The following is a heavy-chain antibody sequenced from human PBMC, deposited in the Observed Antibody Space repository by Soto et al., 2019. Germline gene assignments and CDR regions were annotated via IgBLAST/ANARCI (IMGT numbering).Heavy chain of an antibody. J-gene: IGHJ3*02. Sequence: GGSLRLSCAASGFTFSNSCMSLVLQAPGKGLEWVCRIKSKTDGGTTDYAAPVKGRFTISRDDSKNTLYLQMNSLKTEDTAVYYCTRFTRRYYDFWSGYPDASDIWGQGTMVTVSS. V-gene: IGHV3-15*01. CDR3: TRFTRRYYDFWSGYPDASDI. CDR1: GFTFSNSC. D-gene: IGHD3-3*01. CDR2: IKSKTDGGTT.